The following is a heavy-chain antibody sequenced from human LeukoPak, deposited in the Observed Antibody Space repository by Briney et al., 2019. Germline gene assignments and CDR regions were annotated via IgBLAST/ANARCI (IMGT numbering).Heavy chain of an antibody. V-gene: IGHV4-61*02. J-gene: IGHJ4*02. CDR2: IYTSGST. CDR1: GGSISSGSYY. CDR3: AREGSVGATDY. D-gene: IGHD1-26*01. Sequence: SQTLSLTCTVSGGSISSGSYYWSWIRQPAGKGLEWIGRIYTSGSTNYNPSLKSRVTISVDTSKNQFSLKLSSVTAADTAVYYCAREGSVGATDYWGQGTLVTVSS.